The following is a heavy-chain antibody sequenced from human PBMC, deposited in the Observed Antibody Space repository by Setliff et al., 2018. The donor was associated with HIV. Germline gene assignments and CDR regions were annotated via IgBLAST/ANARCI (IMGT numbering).Heavy chain of an antibody. V-gene: IGHV4-39*01. Sequence: SETLSLTCTVSGGSINSRSYYWAWIRQPPGKGLEWVASIYFSGTTYYNPSLKTRVTISVGTSKNQFSLKLGSVTAADTAVYYCARRGMWSYETGGNPTATFDYWGQGVLVTVSS. D-gene: IGHD2-8*02. J-gene: IGHJ4*02. CDR1: GGSINSRSYY. CDR3: ARRGMWSYETGGNPTATFDY. CDR2: IYFSGTT.